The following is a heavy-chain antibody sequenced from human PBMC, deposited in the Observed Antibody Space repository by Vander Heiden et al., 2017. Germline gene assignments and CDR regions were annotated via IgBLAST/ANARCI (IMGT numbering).Heavy chain of an antibody. Sequence: QVQLVQSGSEVKKPGASVKVSCKASGYTFTRYDINWVRQATGQGLEWMGWMNPNSGNTGYAQKVQGRVTMTRNTSISTAYMELSSLRSEDTAVYYCARRGVYCSGGSCYSGRVGWFDPWGQGTLVTVSS. CDR3: ARRGVYCSGGSCYSGRVGWFDP. CDR1: GYTFTRYD. D-gene: IGHD2-15*01. CDR2: MNPNSGNT. V-gene: IGHV1-8*01. J-gene: IGHJ5*02.